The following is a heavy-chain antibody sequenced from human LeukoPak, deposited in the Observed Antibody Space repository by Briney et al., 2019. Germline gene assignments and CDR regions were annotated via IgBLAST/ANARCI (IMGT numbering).Heavy chain of an antibody. J-gene: IGHJ4*02. Sequence: SETLSLTCTVSGGSISSYYWSWIRQPPGKGLEWIGYIYYSGSTNYNPSLKSRVTISVDTSKNQFSLKLSSVTAADTAVYYCARGRLRSGWYQDLRFDYWGQGTLVTVSS. D-gene: IGHD6-19*01. V-gene: IGHV4-59*12. CDR3: ARGRLRSGWYQDLRFDY. CDR1: GGSISSYY. CDR2: IYYSGST.